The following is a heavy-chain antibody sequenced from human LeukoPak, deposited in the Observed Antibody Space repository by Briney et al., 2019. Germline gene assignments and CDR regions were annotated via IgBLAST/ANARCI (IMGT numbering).Heavy chain of an antibody. D-gene: IGHD4-17*01. V-gene: IGHV3-33*01. CDR3: ARDAIRHDYGADY. Sequence: GGSLRLSCAASGFTFSRYGMRWVRQAPGNGLEWVAVIWYDGSNKYYADSVKGRFTISRDNSKNTLYLQMNSLRAEDTAVYHCARDAIRHDYGADYWGQGTLVTVSS. CDR2: IWYDGSNK. CDR1: GFTFSRYG. J-gene: IGHJ4*02.